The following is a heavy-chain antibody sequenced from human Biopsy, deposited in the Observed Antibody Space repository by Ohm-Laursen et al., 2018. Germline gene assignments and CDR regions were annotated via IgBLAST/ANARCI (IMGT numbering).Heavy chain of an antibody. J-gene: IGHJ5*02. CDR1: GYTFTSYD. D-gene: IGHD1-7*01. V-gene: IGHV1-8*01. Sequence: ASVKVSCKVSGYTFTSYDITWVRQASGPGPEWIGWLNPVSGNSNFGQKFRGRVTVTSDTSISTAYMELSGLTSDDTATYYCGRAVRNQLLTDPWGQGTLVTVTS. CDR3: GRAVRNQLLTDP. CDR2: LNPVSGNS.